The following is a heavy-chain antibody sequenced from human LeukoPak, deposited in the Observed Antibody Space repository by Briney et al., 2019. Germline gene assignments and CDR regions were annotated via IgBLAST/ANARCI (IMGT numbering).Heavy chain of an antibody. CDR1: GGSISSGGYY. CDR3: ARGPDSSSSNWFDP. Sequence: PSETLSRTCTVPGGSISSGGYYWSWIRQHPGKGLEWIGYIYYSGSTYYNPSLKSRVTISVDTSKNQFSLKLSSVTAADTAVYYCARGPDSSSSNWFDPWGQGTLVTVSS. J-gene: IGHJ5*02. CDR2: IYYSGST. V-gene: IGHV4-31*03. D-gene: IGHD6-6*01.